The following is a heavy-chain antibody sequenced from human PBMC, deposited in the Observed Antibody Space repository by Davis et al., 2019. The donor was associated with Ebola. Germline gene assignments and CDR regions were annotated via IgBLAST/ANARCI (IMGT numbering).Heavy chain of an antibody. CDR2: ISYDGSNK. D-gene: IGHD2-15*01. J-gene: IGHJ6*02. CDR1: GFTFDDYA. V-gene: IGHV3-30*18. CDR3: AKVVGVAATPYYYYYGMDV. Sequence: PGGSLRLSCAASGFTFDDYAMHWVRQAPGKGLEWVAVISYDGSNKYYADSVKGRFTISRDNSKNTLYLQMNSLRAEDTAVYYCAKVVGVAATPYYYYYGMDVWGQGTTVTVSS.